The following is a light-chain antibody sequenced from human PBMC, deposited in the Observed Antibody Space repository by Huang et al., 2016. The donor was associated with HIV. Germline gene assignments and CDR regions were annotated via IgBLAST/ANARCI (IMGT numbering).Light chain of an antibody. CDR2: KAS. J-gene: IGKJ2*01. Sequence: DIQMTQSPSTLSASVGDRVTITCRASQSISSWFAWYQQKPGKAPKLLIYKASSLESGVPSRFSGSGSGTEFTLTISSLQPDDFATYYCQQYETFGQGTKLEIK. V-gene: IGKV1-5*03. CDR1: QSISSW. CDR3: QQYET.